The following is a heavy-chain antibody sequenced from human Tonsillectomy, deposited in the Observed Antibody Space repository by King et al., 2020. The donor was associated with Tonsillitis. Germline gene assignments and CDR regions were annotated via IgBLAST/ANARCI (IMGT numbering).Heavy chain of an antibody. J-gene: IGHJ4*02. D-gene: IGHD3-22*01. CDR1: GGTFSSYA. CDR2: IIPILGIA. Sequence: QLVQSGAEVKKPGSSVKVSCKASGGTFSSYAISWVRQAPGQGLEWMGRIIPILGIANYAQKFQGRVTITADKSTSTAYMELSSLRSEDTAVYYCARDRLNCYDSSGYYCDYWGQGTLVTVSS. V-gene: IGHV1-69*04. CDR3: ARDRLNCYDSSGYYCDY.